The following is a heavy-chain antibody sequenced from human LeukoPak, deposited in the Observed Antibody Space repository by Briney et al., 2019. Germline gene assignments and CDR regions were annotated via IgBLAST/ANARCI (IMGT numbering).Heavy chain of an antibody. CDR1: GSTFSSYA. Sequence: GGSLRLSCAASGSTFSSYAMSWVRQAPGKGLEWVSAISGSGGSTYYADSVKGRFTISRDNSKNTLYLQMNSLRAEDTAVYYCAKDRRGSSNSYFDYWGQGTLVTVSS. CDR2: ISGSGGST. CDR3: AKDRRGSSNSYFDY. J-gene: IGHJ4*02. V-gene: IGHV3-23*01. D-gene: IGHD1-26*01.